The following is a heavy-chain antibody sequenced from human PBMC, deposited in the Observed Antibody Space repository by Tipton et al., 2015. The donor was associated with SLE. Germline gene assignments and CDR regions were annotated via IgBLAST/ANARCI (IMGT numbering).Heavy chain of an antibody. Sequence: TLSLTCTVSGGSISSGSYYWSWIRQPAGKGLEWIGRIYTSGSTNYNPSLKSRVTISVDTSKNQFSLRLSSVTAADTAVYYCASHDSGWYLGFDYWGQGTLVTVSS. CDR3: ASHDSGWYLGFDY. D-gene: IGHD6-19*01. CDR2: IYTSGST. J-gene: IGHJ4*02. CDR1: GGSISSGSYY. V-gene: IGHV4-61*02.